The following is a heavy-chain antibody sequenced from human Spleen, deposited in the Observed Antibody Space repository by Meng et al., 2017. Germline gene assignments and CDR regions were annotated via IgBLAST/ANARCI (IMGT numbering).Heavy chain of an antibody. CDR2: IYYSGST. V-gene: IGHV4-31*03. CDR3: ARGSVPSARGFNWFDP. J-gene: IGHJ5*02. D-gene: IGHD2-2*01. Sequence: QVQLQESGPGLVKPSQTLSLTCTVSGGSISSGDYYWSWIRQHSGKGLEWIGYIYYSGSTYYNPSLKSRVTISIDTSKNQFSLKLSSVTAADTAVYYCARGSVPSARGFNWFDPWGQGTLVTVSS. CDR1: GGSISSGDYY.